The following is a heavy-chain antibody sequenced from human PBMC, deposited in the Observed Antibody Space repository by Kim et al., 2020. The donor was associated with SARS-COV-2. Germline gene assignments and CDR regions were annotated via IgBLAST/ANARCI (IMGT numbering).Heavy chain of an antibody. CDR3: ARHHKLDKRFGEYYFDY. J-gene: IGHJ4*02. CDR2: IYYSGST. D-gene: IGHD3-10*01. V-gene: IGHV4-59*13. CDR1: GGSISSYY. Sequence: SETLSLTCTVSGGSISSYYWSWIRQPPGKGLEWIGYIYYSGSTNYNPSLKSRVTISVDTSKNQFSLKLSSVTAADTAVYYCARHHKLDKRFGEYYFDYWGQGTLVTVSS.